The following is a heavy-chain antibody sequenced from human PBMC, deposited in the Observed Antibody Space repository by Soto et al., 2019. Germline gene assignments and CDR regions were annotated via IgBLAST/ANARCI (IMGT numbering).Heavy chain of an antibody. V-gene: IGHV4-61*01. Sequence: QVQLQESGPGLVKPSETLSLTCTVSGGSVSSGSYYWSWIRQPPGKGLEWIGYIYYSGSTNYNPSRKSRVTISVDTSKNQFSLKLSSVTAADTAVYYCARDMPDCSGGSCYFYYYYGMDVWGQGTTVTVSS. CDR3: ARDMPDCSGGSCYFYYYYGMDV. D-gene: IGHD2-15*01. CDR2: IYYSGST. J-gene: IGHJ6*02. CDR1: GGSVSSGSYY.